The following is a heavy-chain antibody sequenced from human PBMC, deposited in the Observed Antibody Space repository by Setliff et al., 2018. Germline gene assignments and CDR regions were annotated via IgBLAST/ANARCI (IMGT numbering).Heavy chain of an antibody. Sequence: GGSLRLSCAASGFTFNSYSINWVRQAPGKGLEWVSSISPTGSYKPYADSVRGRFTISRDNAKNSVDLQMSSLRPEDTAIYFCVRGLSDRVNWFAFDYWGQGTLVTVSS. D-gene: IGHD1-1*01. CDR1: GFTFNSYS. V-gene: IGHV3-21*06. CDR2: ISPTGSYK. CDR3: VRGLSDRVNWFAFDY. J-gene: IGHJ4*02.